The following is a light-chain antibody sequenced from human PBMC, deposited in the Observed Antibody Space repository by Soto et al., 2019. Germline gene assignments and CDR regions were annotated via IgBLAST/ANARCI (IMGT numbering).Light chain of an antibody. CDR3: QQYGDSPRT. V-gene: IGKV3-20*01. CDR2: DAF. Sequence: EIVLTQSQCTLSLSPGESATLSCSASRSLDSGQLAWYQQKVGRAPRLLIHDAFMRATGIPDRFSGSGSGTDFTLTIARLEPEDFAVYYCQQYGDSPRTFGQGPLLEIK. J-gene: IGKJ5*01. CDR1: RSLDSGQ.